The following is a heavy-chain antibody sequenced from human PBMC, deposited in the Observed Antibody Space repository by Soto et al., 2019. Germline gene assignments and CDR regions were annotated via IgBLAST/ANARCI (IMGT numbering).Heavy chain of an antibody. D-gene: IGHD3-22*01. CDR3: ARISYDSSGTAADP. CDR1: GGSISSGGYY. Sequence: QVQLQESGPGLVKPSQTLSLTCTVSGGSISSGGYYWSWIRQHPGKGLEWIGYIYYSGSTYYNPSLNRRVTISVDTSKTQFSLKLSSVTAADTAVYYCARISYDSSGTAADPWGQGTLVTVSS. V-gene: IGHV4-31*03. CDR2: IYYSGST. J-gene: IGHJ5*02.